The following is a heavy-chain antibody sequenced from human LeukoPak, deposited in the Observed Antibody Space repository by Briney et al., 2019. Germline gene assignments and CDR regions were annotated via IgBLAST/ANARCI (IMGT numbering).Heavy chain of an antibody. V-gene: IGHV6-1*01. CDR2: TYYRSKWVY. D-gene: IGHD3-3*01. CDR3: ARDPSYDQGLDY. Sequence: SQTLSLTCAISGDSVSSNTAAWYWIRPSPSRGLEWLGRTYYRSKWVYQYAESVRSRITINVDTSKNQFSLQLSSVTPEDTAVYYCARDPSYDQGLDYWGQGTLVTVSS. J-gene: IGHJ4*02. CDR1: GDSVSSNTAA.